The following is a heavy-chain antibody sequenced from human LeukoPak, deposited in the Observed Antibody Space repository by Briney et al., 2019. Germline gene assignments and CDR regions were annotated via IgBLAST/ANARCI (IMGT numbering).Heavy chain of an antibody. CDR1: GGSISSYY. Sequence: SETLSLTCTVSGGSISSYYWSWIRQPPGKGLEWIGYIYYSGSTNYNPSLKSRVTISVDTSKNQFSLKLSSVTAADTAVYYCARAGSYGFWSGYYLADYWGQGTLVTVSS. J-gene: IGHJ4*02. D-gene: IGHD3-3*01. CDR3: ARAGSYGFWSGYYLADY. V-gene: IGHV4-59*01. CDR2: IYYSGST.